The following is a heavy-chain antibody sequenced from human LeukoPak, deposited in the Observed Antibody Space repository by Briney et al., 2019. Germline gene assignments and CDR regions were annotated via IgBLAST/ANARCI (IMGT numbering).Heavy chain of an antibody. CDR2: IYYSGST. CDR1: GGSISSSSYY. V-gene: IGHV4-39*01. Sequence: MTSETLSLTCTVSGGSISSSSYYWGWIRQPPGKGLEWIGSIYYSGSTYYNPSLKSRVTISVDTSKNQFSLKLSSVTAADTAVYYCARSRLYYGDCYFDYWGQGTLVTVSS. CDR3: ARSRLYYGDCYFDY. D-gene: IGHD4-17*01. J-gene: IGHJ4*02.